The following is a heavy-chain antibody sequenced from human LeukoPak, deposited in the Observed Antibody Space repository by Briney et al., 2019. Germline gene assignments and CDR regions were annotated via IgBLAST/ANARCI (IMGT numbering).Heavy chain of an antibody. J-gene: IGHJ4*02. D-gene: IGHD6-19*01. CDR3: ARDSTPIAVAGRGWFDY. CDR1: GGSFSGYY. CDR2: INHSGST. Sequence: SETLSLTCAVYGGSFSGYYWSWIRQPPGKGLEWIEEINHSGSTNYNPSLKSRVTISVDTSKNQFSLKLSSVTAADTAVYYCARDSTPIAVAGRGWFDYWGQGTLVTVSS. V-gene: IGHV4-34*01.